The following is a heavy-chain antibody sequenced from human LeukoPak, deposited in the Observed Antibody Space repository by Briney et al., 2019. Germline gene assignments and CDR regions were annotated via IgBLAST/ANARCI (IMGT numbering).Heavy chain of an antibody. CDR1: GFTFSDYH. D-gene: IGHD6-13*01. CDR3: ASKSSSWYPDDAFDI. J-gene: IGHJ3*02. Sequence: GGSLRLSCATSGFTFSDYHMNWIRQAPGKGLEWVSYISSSGGIIYYADSVKGRFTISRDNAKNSLYLQMNSLRAEDTAVYYCASKSSSWYPDDAFDIWGQGTMVTVAS. CDR2: ISSSGGII. V-gene: IGHV3-11*04.